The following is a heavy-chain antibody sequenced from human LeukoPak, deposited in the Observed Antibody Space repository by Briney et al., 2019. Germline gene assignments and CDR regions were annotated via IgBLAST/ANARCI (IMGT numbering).Heavy chain of an antibody. J-gene: IGHJ5*02. CDR2: ISSSSSYI. D-gene: IGHD3-10*01. CDR3: ARVLMVRGVSGWFDP. Sequence: GGSLRLSCAASGFTFSSYSMNWVRQAPGKGLEWVSSISSSSSYIYYADSVKGRFTISRDNAKNSLYLQMNSLRAEDTAVYYCARVLMVRGVSGWFDPWGQGTLVTVSS. CDR1: GFTFSSYS. V-gene: IGHV3-21*01.